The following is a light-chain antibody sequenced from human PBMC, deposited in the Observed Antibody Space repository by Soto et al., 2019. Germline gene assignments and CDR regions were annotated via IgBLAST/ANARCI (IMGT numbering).Light chain of an antibody. CDR3: QHYNSYPEA. CDR2: KAS. Sequence: DIPMTQSPSTLSGSVGDRVTITCRASQTISSWLAWYQQKPGKAPKLLIYKASTVKSGVPSRFSGSGSGTEFTLTISSLQPDDFATYYCQHYNSYPEAFGQGTKVELK. CDR1: QTISSW. J-gene: IGKJ1*01. V-gene: IGKV1-5*03.